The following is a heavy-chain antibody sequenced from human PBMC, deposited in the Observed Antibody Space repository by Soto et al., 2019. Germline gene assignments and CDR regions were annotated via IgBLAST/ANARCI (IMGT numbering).Heavy chain of an antibody. D-gene: IGHD3-16*01. J-gene: IGHJ4*02. CDR3: ATDANEYLWEYYFDF. CDR2: ISHDGSNQ. CDR1: GFTFSTYG. V-gene: IGHV3-30*03. Sequence: QVQLVESEGGVVQPGRSLRLSCAASGFTFSTYGMHWVRQAPATGLEWVAFISHDGSNQYYADSMKGRFTISRDNSKNTLYLQMNSLRPDDTAVYYCATDANEYLWEYYFDFWGQGTLVTVSS.